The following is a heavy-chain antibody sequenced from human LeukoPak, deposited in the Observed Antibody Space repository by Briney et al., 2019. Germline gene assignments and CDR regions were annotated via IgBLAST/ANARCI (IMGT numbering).Heavy chain of an antibody. CDR3: ARSLIDYDILTGYYESHYFDY. CDR2: ISSRSSYI. Sequence: NPGGSMRLSCAASGFTFSSYSMNWVRQAPGKGLEWVSSISSRSSYIYYADSVKGRFTISRDNAKNSLYLQMNSLRAEDTAVYYCARSLIDYDILTGYYESHYFDYWGQGNLVTVSS. V-gene: IGHV3-21*01. CDR1: GFTFSSYS. D-gene: IGHD3-9*01. J-gene: IGHJ4*02.